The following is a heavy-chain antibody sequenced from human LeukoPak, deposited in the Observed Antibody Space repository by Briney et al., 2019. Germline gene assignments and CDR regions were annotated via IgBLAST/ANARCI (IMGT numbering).Heavy chain of an antibody. D-gene: IGHD6-19*01. CDR3: ARDPGYSSSGGAFDI. CDR2: INSDGSST. J-gene: IGHJ3*02. V-gene: IGHV3-74*01. Sequence: GGSLRLSCAASGFIFSSFWMHWVRQAPGKGLVWVSRINSDGSSTSYADSVKGRFTITRDNAKNTLYLQMNSLRAEDTAVYYCARDPGYSSSGGAFDIWGQGTKVTVSS. CDR1: GFIFSSFW.